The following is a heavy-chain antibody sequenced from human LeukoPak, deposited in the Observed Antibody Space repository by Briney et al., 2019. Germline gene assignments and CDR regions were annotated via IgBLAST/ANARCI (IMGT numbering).Heavy chain of an antibody. CDR3: ARRRAEDYNDFVHFDY. D-gene: IGHD4-17*01. Sequence: HPGGSLRLSCAASGFTFSTYALSWVRQAPGKGLEWVSAISPGGDRTYYADSVKGRFAISRDNSKNTLYLQMNSLRAEGTAVYYCARRRAEDYNDFVHFDYWGHGTLVTVSS. CDR2: ISPGGDRT. V-gene: IGHV3-23*01. J-gene: IGHJ4*01. CDR1: GFTFSTYA.